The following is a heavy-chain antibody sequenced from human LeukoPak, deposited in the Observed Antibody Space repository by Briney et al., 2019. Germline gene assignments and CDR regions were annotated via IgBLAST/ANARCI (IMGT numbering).Heavy chain of an antibody. CDR3: ARSSGWDFDY. CDR1: GGSISSSSYY. V-gene: IGHV4-39*07. D-gene: IGHD6-19*01. J-gene: IGHJ4*02. CDR2: IYYSGST. Sequence: SETLSLTCTVSGGSISSSSYYWGWISQPPGKGLEWIGSIYYSGSTYYNPSLKSRVTISVDTSKNQFSLKLSSVTAADTAVYYCARSSGWDFDYWGQGTLVTVSS.